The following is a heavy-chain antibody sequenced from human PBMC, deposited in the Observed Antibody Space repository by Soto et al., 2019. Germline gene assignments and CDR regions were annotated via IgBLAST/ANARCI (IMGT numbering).Heavy chain of an antibody. Sequence: QVQLQGSGPGLVRPSETLSLTCAVSGVSTSGFYWSWIRQPPGKGLEYIGYIYYSGSTYYNPSLTSRVTVSLDSSKNQFSLKLTSVTAADTAIYYCARGHLWLEDWGQGTLVIVSS. J-gene: IGHJ4*02. V-gene: IGHV4-59*01. CDR2: IYYSGST. CDR1: GVSTSGFY. CDR3: ARGHLWLED. D-gene: IGHD3-3*01.